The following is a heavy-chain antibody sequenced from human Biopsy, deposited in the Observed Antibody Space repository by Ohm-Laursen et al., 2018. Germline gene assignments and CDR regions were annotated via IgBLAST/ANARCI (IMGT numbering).Heavy chain of an antibody. J-gene: IGHJ6*02. CDR1: GITVNDHY. CDR3: QGGHLPPGQFYGVDA. D-gene: IGHD3-16*01. CDR2: LHDRGVT. Sequence: SLRLSCAASGITVNDHYMSWVRQAPGTGLEWVSSLHDRGVTYYADSVKGRFTISGDNSKNTLYLQMNGLRAEDTAVYFCQGGHLPPGQFYGVDAWGQGTTVTVSS. V-gene: IGHV3-53*01.